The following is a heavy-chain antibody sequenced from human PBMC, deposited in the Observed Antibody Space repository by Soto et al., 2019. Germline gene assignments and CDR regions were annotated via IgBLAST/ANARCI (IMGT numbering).Heavy chain of an antibody. CDR3: TRHLRERYSYGSDAFDI. D-gene: IGHD5-18*01. CDR1: GFTFSGSA. V-gene: IGHV3-73*01. Sequence: QPGGSLRLSCAASGFTFSGSAMHWVRQASGKGLEWVGRIRSKANSYATAYAASVKGRFTISRDDSKNTAYLQMNSLKTEDTAVYYCTRHLRERYSYGSDAFDIWGQGTMVTVSS. CDR2: IRSKANSYAT. J-gene: IGHJ3*02.